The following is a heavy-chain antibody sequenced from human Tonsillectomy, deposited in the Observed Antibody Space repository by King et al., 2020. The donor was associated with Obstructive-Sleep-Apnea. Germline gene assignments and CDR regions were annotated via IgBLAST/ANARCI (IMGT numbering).Heavy chain of an antibody. J-gene: IGHJ4*02. CDR3: ARAHLDIVVVPAAYNFDY. CDR2: LSSGISTV. V-gene: IGHV3-48*04. Sequence: QLVQSGGGLVQPGGSLRLSCAASGFTFSRHSMIWVRQAPGKGLEWVSYLSSGISTVYYADSVKGRFTISRDNAKNSLYLQMNSLRAEDTAVYYCARAHLDIVVVPAAYNFDYWGQGTLVTVSS. D-gene: IGHD2-2*01. CDR1: GFTFSRHS.